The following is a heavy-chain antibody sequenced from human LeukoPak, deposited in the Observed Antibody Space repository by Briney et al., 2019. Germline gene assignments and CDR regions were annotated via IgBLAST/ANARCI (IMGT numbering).Heavy chain of an antibody. V-gene: IGHV4-39*01. J-gene: IGHJ5*02. Sequence: SETLSLTCTVSGGSISSSSYYWGWIRQPPGKGLEWIGSIYYSGSTYYNPSLKSRVTISVDTSKNQCSLKLSSVTAADTAVYYCARVGSSGYHRWFDPWGQGTLVTVSS. CDR1: GGSISSSSYY. D-gene: IGHD3-3*01. CDR2: IYYSGST. CDR3: ARVGSSGYHRWFDP.